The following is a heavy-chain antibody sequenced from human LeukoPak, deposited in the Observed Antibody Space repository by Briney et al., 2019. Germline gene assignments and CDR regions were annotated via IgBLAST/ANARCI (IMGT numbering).Heavy chain of an antibody. D-gene: IGHD2-15*01. CDR3: ARVKCSGGSCYSVDFDY. Sequence: ASVKVSCKASGYTFTSYYMHWVRQAPGQGLEWMGIINPSGGSTSYAQKFQGRVTMTRDTSTSTVYVELSSLRSEDTAVYYCARVKCSGGSCYSVDFDYWGQGTLATVSS. CDR2: INPSGGST. CDR1: GYTFTSYY. J-gene: IGHJ4*02. V-gene: IGHV1-46*01.